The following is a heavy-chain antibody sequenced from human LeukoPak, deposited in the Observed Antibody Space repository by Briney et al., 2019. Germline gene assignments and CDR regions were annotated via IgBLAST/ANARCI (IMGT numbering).Heavy chain of an antibody. V-gene: IGHV3-30*04. CDR2: ISYDGSNK. CDR3: AKAFVPGEYSSGESLDY. J-gene: IGHJ4*02. CDR1: GFTFSSYA. D-gene: IGHD6-19*01. Sequence: PGGSLRLSCAASGFTFSSYAMHWVRQAPGKGLEWVAVISYDGSNKYYADSVKGRFTISRDNSKNTLYLQMNSLRAEDTAVYYCAKAFVPGEYSSGESLDYWGQGTLVTVSS.